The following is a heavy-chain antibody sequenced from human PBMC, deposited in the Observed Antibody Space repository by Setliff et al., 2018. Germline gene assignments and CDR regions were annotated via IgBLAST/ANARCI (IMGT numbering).Heavy chain of an antibody. CDR1: GYPFTDYY. D-gene: IGHD3-22*01. V-gene: IGHV1-2*04. Sequence: ASVKVSCKTSGYPFTDYYIHWVRQAPGQGLEWMGWINPNSGGTNYAQKFQGWVTMTRDTSISTAYMELSRLRSDDTAVYYCARRRYYYDSSGYRWGGFYFDYWGQGTLVTVSS. CDR3: ARRRYYYDSSGYRWGGFYFDY. CDR2: INPNSGGT. J-gene: IGHJ4*02.